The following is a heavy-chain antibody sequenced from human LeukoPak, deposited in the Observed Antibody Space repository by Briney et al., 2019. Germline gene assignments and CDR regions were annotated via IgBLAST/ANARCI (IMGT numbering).Heavy chain of an antibody. J-gene: IGHJ4*02. CDR2: ISGNGGTT. CDR1: GFTFSSYA. V-gene: IGHV3-23*01. D-gene: IGHD6-19*01. Sequence: GGSLRLACAASGFTFSSYAMNWVRQAPGKGREWVSGISGNGGTTYYADSVKGRFTISRDNAKNSLYLQMNSLRAEDTAVYYCAREWRVQFRGCDYWGQGTLVTVSS. CDR3: AREWRVQFRGCDY.